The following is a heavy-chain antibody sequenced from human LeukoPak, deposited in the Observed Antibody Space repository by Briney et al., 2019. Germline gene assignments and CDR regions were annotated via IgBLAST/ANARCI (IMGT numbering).Heavy chain of an antibody. CDR1: GFTFDDYA. V-gene: IGHV3-9*01. CDR3: AISYSSSWRNDAFDI. CDR2: ISWNSGSI. D-gene: IGHD6-13*01. Sequence: PGGSLRLSCAASGFTFDDYAMHWVRQAPGKGLEWVSAISWNSGSIGYADSVKDRFTISRDNAKNSLYLQMNSLRAEDTALYYCAISYSSSWRNDAFDIWGQGTMVTVSS. J-gene: IGHJ3*02.